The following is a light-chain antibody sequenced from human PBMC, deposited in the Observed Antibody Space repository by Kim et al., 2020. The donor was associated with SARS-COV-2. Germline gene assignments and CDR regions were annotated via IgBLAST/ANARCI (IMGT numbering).Light chain of an antibody. CDR1: SGHSTYA. V-gene: IGLV4-69*01. Sequence: QLVLTQSHSASASLGASVRLTCTLSSGHSTYAIAWHQLQPGKGPRFLLKNNSDGTHTKGDGIPDRFSGSNSGAERYLIISSLHSEDEADYYCQTWATGMQVFGGGTQLTVL. J-gene: IGLJ3*02. CDR2: NNSDGTH. CDR3: QTWATGMQV.